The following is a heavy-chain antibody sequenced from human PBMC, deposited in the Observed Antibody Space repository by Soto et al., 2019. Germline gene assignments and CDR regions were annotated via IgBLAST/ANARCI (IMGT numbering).Heavy chain of an antibody. Sequence: GGSLRLSCAASGFTFSSYGMHWVRQAPGKGLEWVAVISYDGSNKYYADSVKGRFTISRDNSKNTLYLQMNSLRAEDTAVYYCAKVVEEDSPWEGWPFDYWGQGTLVTVSS. CDR1: GFTFSSYG. V-gene: IGHV3-30*18. CDR3: AKVVEEDSPWEGWPFDY. CDR2: ISYDGSNK. D-gene: IGHD2-15*01. J-gene: IGHJ4*02.